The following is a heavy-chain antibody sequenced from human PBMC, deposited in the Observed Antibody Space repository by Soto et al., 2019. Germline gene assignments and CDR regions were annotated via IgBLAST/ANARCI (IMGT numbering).Heavy chain of an antibody. J-gene: IGHJ4*02. Sequence: EVQLVESGGGLVQPWGSLRLSCAASGFTFSSSWMSWVRQAAGKGLEWVANIKQDGSEKYYVDSVKGRFTISRDNAKNSLYLQMNSLRAEDTAVYYCARRITAAGAYDYWGQGTLVTVSS. CDR1: GFTFSSSW. CDR3: ARRITAAGAYDY. V-gene: IGHV3-7*01. D-gene: IGHD6-13*01. CDR2: IKQDGSEK.